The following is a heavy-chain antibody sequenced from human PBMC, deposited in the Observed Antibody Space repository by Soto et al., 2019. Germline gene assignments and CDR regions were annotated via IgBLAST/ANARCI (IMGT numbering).Heavy chain of an antibody. J-gene: IGHJ5*02. V-gene: IGHV3-11*01. CDR2: VSDTGRTI. Sequence: GGSLRLSCVGSGVDFRGSYMNWIRQAPGKGLEWISYVSDTGRTIHYADSVKGRFVISRDNSRDSLYLQMNDLRADDTAIYYCAGFKEGKIVGLRWLDPWGQGTRVTVSS. D-gene: IGHD3-16*02. CDR1: GVDFRGSY. CDR3: AGFKEGKIVGLRWLDP.